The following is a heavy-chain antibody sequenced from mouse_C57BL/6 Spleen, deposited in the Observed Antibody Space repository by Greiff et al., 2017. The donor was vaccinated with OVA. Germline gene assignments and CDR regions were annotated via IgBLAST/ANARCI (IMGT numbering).Heavy chain of an antibody. CDR3: ARGDDGYVY. Sequence: EVKLVESGGGLVKPGGSLKLSCAASGFTFSSYAMSWVRQTPEKRLEWVATISDGGSYTYYPDNVKGRFTISRDNAKNNLYLQMSHLKSEDTAMYYCARGDDGYVYWGQGTLVTVSA. CDR1: GFTFSSYA. V-gene: IGHV5-4*03. CDR2: ISDGGSYT. D-gene: IGHD2-3*01. J-gene: IGHJ3*01.